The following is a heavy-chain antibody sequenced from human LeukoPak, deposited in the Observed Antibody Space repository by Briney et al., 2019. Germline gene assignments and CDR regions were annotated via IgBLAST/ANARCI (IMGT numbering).Heavy chain of an antibody. CDR1: GGFISGHY. CDR2: IYYNGDT. Sequence: ASETLSLTCTVSGGFISGHYWSWIRQPPGKGLEWIGYIYYNGDTNYNPSVKSRVTISVDTSKNQFSLKLSSVTAADTAVYYCARGHFTMIVVAPTPFLDYWGQGTLVTVPS. J-gene: IGHJ4*02. V-gene: IGHV4-59*11. CDR3: ARGHFTMIVVAPTPFLDY. D-gene: IGHD3-22*01.